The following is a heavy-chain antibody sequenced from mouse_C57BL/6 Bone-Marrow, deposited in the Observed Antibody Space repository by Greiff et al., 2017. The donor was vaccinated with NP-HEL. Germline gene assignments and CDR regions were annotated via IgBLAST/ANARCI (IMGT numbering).Heavy chain of an antibody. J-gene: IGHJ3*01. CDR1: GFTFSDYG. D-gene: IGHD2-4*01. CDR2: ISNLAYSI. CDR3: ARRGDYGFAY. V-gene: IGHV5-15*01. Sequence: EVKLMESGGGLVQPGGSLKLSCAASGFTFSDYGMAWVRQAPRKGPEWVAFISNLAYSIYYADTVTGRFTISRENAKNTLYLEMSSLRSEDTAMYYCARRGDYGFAYWGQGTLVTVSA.